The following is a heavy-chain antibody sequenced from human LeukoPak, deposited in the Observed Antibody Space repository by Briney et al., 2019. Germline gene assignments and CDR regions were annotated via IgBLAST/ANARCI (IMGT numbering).Heavy chain of an antibody. V-gene: IGHV3-49*04. Sequence: GGSLRLTCAASGFTFSSYSMNWVRQAPGKGLEWIGFISGGTTEYAASVKGRFTISRDDSTSIAYLQMNSLTTEDTAVYYCSRGSGWLSVYWGQGTLVTVSS. CDR2: ISGGTT. CDR1: GFTFSSYS. D-gene: IGHD6-19*01. J-gene: IGHJ4*02. CDR3: SRGSGWLSVY.